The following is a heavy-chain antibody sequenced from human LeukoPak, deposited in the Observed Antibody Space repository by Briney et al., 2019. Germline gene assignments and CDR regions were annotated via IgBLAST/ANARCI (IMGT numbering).Heavy chain of an antibody. Sequence: SETLSLTCTVSGYSISSGYYWGWIRQPPGKGLEWIGSIYHSGSTYYNPSLKSRVTISVDTSKNQFSLNLSSVTAADTAVYYCARDRCLHYFDYWGQGTLVTVSS. CDR2: IYHSGST. V-gene: IGHV4-38-2*02. J-gene: IGHJ4*02. D-gene: IGHD5/OR15-5a*01. CDR3: ARDRCLHYFDY. CDR1: GYSISSGYY.